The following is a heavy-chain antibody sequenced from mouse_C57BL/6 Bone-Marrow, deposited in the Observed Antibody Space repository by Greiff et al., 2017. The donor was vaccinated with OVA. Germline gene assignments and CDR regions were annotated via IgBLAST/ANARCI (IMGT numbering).Heavy chain of an antibody. CDR1: GYTFTSYW. CDR3: ANAVFAY. CDR2: IDPSDSYT. V-gene: IGHV1-50*01. Sequence: QVQLKQPGAELVKPGASVKLSCKASGYTFTSYWMQWVKQRPGQGLEWIGEIDPSDSYTNYNQKFKGKATLTVDTSSSTAYMQLSSLTSEDSAVYYCANAVFAYWGQGTLVTVSA. J-gene: IGHJ3*01.